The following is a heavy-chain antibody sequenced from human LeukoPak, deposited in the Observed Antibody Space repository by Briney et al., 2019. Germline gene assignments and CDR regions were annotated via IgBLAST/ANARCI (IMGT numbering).Heavy chain of an antibody. CDR1: GGSISADY. V-gene: IGHV4-59*08. CDR3: ARTYCDSITCYRFDN. D-gene: IGHD2/OR15-2a*01. J-gene: IGHJ4*02. CDR2: IYYSGST. Sequence: NPSETLSLTCTVSGGSISADYWSWIRQPPGQGLEWIGYIYYSGSTSYNPSLKSRVTISVDTSKNQFSLELKSVTAADAAVYYCARTYCDSITCYRFDNWGQGILITVSS.